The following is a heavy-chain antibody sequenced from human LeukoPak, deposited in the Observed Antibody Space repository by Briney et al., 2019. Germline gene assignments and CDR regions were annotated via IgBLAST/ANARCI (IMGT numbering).Heavy chain of an antibody. CDR3: ARVGPGVLDY. J-gene: IGHJ4*02. V-gene: IGHV4-59*12. CDR2: IHYGGST. CDR1: GASISSYY. Sequence: SETLSLTCTVSGASISSYYWSLIRQPPGKGLEWIGYIHYGGSTNYNPSLKSRVTISVDTSKNQFSLNLSSVTAADTAVYYCARVGPGVLDYWGQGALVTVSS. D-gene: IGHD7-27*01.